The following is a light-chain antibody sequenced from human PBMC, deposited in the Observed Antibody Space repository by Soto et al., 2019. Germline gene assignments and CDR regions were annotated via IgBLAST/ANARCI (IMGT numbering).Light chain of an antibody. CDR3: GTWDSSLTAYV. CDR2: GNN. Sequence: QSVLTQPPSVSAAPGQEVTISCSGSSSNIGNNYVSWYQQLPGTAPKLLIFGNNQRPSGIPDRFSGSKSGTSATLGITGLQTGDEADYYCGTWDSSLTAYVFGPGTKVTVL. CDR1: SSNIGNNY. J-gene: IGLJ1*01. V-gene: IGLV1-51*01.